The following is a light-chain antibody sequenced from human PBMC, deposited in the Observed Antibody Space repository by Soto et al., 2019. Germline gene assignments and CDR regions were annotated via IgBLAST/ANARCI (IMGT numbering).Light chain of an antibody. Sequence: EIVLTQSPATLSLSPGERATLSCRASQSVSSYLAWYQQKPGQAPRLLIYDASNRATGIPARFSGGGSGTDFTLTISRLEPEDFAVYYCQQRFNWPRFTFGQGTKLELK. J-gene: IGKJ2*01. CDR2: DAS. CDR3: QQRFNWPRFT. V-gene: IGKV3-11*01. CDR1: QSVSSY.